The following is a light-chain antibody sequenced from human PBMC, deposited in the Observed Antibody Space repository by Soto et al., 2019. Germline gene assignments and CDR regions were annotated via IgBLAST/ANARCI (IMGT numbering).Light chain of an antibody. CDR1: SGHSNYA. CDR2: LNSDGRH. J-gene: IGLJ2*01. V-gene: IGLV4-69*01. CDR3: QTWGTGIQV. Sequence: QSVLTQSPSASASLGASVKLTCTLSSGHSNYAIAWHQQQPEKGPRYLMKLNSDGRHSKGGGIPDRFSGSTSGAERYLTISSLQSEDEADYYCQTWGTGIQVFGGGTKLTVL.